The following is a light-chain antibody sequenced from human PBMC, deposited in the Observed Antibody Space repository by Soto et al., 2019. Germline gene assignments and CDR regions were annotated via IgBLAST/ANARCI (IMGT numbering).Light chain of an antibody. J-gene: IGKJ1*01. CDR1: QTISSSY. CDR2: GAS. V-gene: IGKV3D-20*02. CDR3: QQRSNSTWT. Sequence: EIVLTQSPGTLSLSPGERATLSCRVSQTISSSYLAWYQQKPGQAPRLLIYGASSRATGIPDRFSGSGSGTDFTLTISSLEPEDFAVYYCQQRSNSTWTFGQGTKVDIK.